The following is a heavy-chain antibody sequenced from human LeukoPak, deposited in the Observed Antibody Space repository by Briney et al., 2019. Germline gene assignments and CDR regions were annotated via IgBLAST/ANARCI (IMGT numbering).Heavy chain of an antibody. CDR3: VRDLMTTPTWDFDY. CDR2: INPISGTT. Sequence: ASVKVSCKASGGTFSSYAISWVRQAPGQGLEWMGWINPISGTTNYAQKLQGRVTVTRDTSISTVYMELSRLESDDTAVYYCVRDLMTTPTWDFDYWGQGTLVTVAS. D-gene: IGHD3-16*01. V-gene: IGHV1-2*02. CDR1: GGTFSSYA. J-gene: IGHJ4*02.